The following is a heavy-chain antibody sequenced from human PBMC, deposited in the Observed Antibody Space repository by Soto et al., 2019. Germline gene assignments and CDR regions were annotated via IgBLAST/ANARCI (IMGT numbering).Heavy chain of an antibody. CDR3: ARREIQGPIDY. CDR1: GYSISSSNW. V-gene: IGHV4-28*01. J-gene: IGHJ4*02. D-gene: IGHD1-26*01. CDR2: IYYSGTT. Sequence: ASETLSLTCAVSGYSISSSNWWGWIRQPPGKGLEWIGYIYYSGTTYYNPSLKSRVTMSVDTSKNQFSLKLNSVTAVDTAVYYCARREIQGPIDYWGQGTLVTVSS.